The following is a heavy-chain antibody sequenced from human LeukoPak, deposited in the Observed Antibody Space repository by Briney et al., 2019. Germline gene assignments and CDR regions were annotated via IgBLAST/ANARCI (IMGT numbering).Heavy chain of an antibody. Sequence: ASVKVSCKASGGTFSSYDINWVRQAPGQGLERMGWINPNSGNTGYAQKFQGRLTMTRNTSISTAYMELSSLRSEDTAVYYCAREMTTVTTGYYYYYMDVWGKGTTVTVSS. CDR1: GGTFSSYD. D-gene: IGHD4-11*01. CDR3: AREMTTVTTGYYYYYMDV. V-gene: IGHV1-8*01. CDR2: INPNSGNT. J-gene: IGHJ6*03.